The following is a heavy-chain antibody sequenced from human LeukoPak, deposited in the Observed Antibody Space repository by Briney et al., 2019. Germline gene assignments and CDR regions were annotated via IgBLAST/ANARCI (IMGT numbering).Heavy chain of an antibody. Sequence: GGSLRLSCAASGFTFSSYAMHWVRQAPGKGLEWVAAISYDGSNKYYADSVKGRFTISRDNSKNTLYLQMNSLRAEDTAVYYCARDRYSYGDYWGQGTLVTVSS. J-gene: IGHJ4*02. CDR3: ARDRYSYGDY. CDR2: ISYDGSNK. D-gene: IGHD5-18*01. CDR1: GFTFSSYA. V-gene: IGHV3-30*04.